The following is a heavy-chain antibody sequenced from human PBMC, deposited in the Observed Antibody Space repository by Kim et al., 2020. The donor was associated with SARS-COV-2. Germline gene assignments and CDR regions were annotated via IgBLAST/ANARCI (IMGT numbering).Heavy chain of an antibody. CDR2: ISSSSSYT. Sequence: GGSLRLSCAASGFTFSDYYMSWIRQAPGKGLEWVSYISSSSSYTNYADSVKGRFTISRDNAKNSLYLQMNSLRAEDTAVYYCARQPGGDPECSREDYWGQGTLVTVSS. J-gene: IGHJ4*02. V-gene: IGHV3-11*03. CDR1: GFTFSDYY. D-gene: IGHD3-10*02. CDR3: ARQPGGDPECSREDY.